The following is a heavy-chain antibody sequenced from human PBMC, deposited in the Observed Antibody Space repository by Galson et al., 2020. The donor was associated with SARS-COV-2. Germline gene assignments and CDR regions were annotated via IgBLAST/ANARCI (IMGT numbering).Heavy chain of an antibody. CDR1: GFTFSTYW. CDR2: IHRAGSTT. CDR3: ARESAVQGGYYMDV. Sequence: GGSLRLSCAASGFTFSTYWMHWVRQAPGKGLVWVSRIHRAGSTTTYADSVQGRFTISRDNAKNTLYLQMSSLRAEDAAVYYCARESAVQGGYYMDVWGKGTTVTVSS. D-gene: IGHD3-10*01. J-gene: IGHJ6*03. V-gene: IGHV3-74*01.